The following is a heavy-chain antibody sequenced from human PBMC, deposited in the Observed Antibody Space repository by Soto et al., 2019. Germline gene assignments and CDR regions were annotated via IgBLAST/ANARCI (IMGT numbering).Heavy chain of an antibody. CDR3: ARGSYGYGLGIRYYYYGMDV. CDR1: GGTFSSYA. D-gene: IGHD5-18*01. CDR2: IIPIFGTA. Sequence: AAVKVSCKASGGTFSSYAISWVRQAPGQGLEWMGGIIPIFGTANYAQKFQGRVTITADKSTSTAYMELSSLRSEDTAVYYCARGSYGYGLGIRYYYYGMDVWGQGTTVTVSS. V-gene: IGHV1-69*06. J-gene: IGHJ6*02.